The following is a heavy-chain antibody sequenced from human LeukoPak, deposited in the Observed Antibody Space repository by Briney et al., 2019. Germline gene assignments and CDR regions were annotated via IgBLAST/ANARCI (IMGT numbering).Heavy chain of an antibody. D-gene: IGHD3-22*01. Sequence: PSETLSLTCTVSGYSISSGYYWGWIRQPTGKGLEWIGSIYHSGSTYYNPSLKSRVTISVDTSKNQFSLKLSSVTAADTAVYYCARVAYYYDSSGYYSGWYFDLWGRGTLVTVSS. CDR3: ARVAYYYDSSGYYSGWYFDL. CDR1: GYSISSGYY. J-gene: IGHJ2*01. V-gene: IGHV4-38-2*02. CDR2: IYHSGST.